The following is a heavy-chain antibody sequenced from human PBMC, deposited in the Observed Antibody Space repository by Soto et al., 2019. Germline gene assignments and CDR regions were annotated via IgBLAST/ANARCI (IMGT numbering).Heavy chain of an antibody. Sequence: GGSLRLSCAASGFTFSSYAMHWVRQAPGKGLEWVAVISYDGSNKYYADSVKGRFTISRDNSKNTLYLQMNSLRAEDTAVYYCARAQVPSYYGSGSKSWSDYYYYYGMDVWGQGTTVTVSS. V-gene: IGHV3-30-3*01. CDR2: ISYDGSNK. D-gene: IGHD3-10*01. J-gene: IGHJ6*02. CDR1: GFTFSSYA. CDR3: ARAQVPSYYGSGSKSWSDYYYYYGMDV.